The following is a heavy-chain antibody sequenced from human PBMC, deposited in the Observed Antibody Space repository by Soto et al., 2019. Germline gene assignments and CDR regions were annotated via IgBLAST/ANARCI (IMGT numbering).Heavy chain of an antibody. CDR2: IYYSGST. Sequence: QVQLQESGPGLVNPSETLSLTCSVSGGSVSSGSYYWSWIRQPPGKGLEWIGHIYYSGSTDYNPSLKSRVTMSLDTSKSQFSLKLSSVTAVDTAVYYCARDSSRLGYFDYWGQGTLVTVSS. CDR3: ARDSSRLGYFDY. J-gene: IGHJ4*02. D-gene: IGHD3-16*01. V-gene: IGHV4-61*01. CDR1: GGSVSSGSYY.